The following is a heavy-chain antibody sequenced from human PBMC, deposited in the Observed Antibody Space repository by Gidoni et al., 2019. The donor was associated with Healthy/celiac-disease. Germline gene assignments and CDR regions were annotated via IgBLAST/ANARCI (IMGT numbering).Heavy chain of an antibody. CDR2: IIPIFGTA. D-gene: IGHD3-3*01. CDR3: VRSPRITIFGVAGDAFDI. J-gene: IGHJ3*02. V-gene: IGHV1-69*01. CDR1: GGTFSSYA. Sequence: QVQLVQSGAEVKKPGSSVKVSCKASGGTFSSYAISWVRQAPGQGLEWMGGIIPIFGTANYAQKFQGRVTITADESTSTAYMELSSLRSEDTAVYYCVRSPRITIFGVAGDAFDIWGQGTMVTVSS.